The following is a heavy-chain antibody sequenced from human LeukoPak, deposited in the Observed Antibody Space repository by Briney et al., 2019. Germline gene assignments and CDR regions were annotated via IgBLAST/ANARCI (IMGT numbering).Heavy chain of an antibody. J-gene: IGHJ4*02. CDR2: IIPIFGTA. D-gene: IGHD1-20*01. V-gene: IGHV1-69*06. Sequence: ASVKVSCKASGYTFTSYGISWVRQAPGQGLEWMGGIIPIFGTANYAQKFQGRVTITADKSTSTAYMELSSLRSEDTAVYYCARDWLGITGTTDERGTDYWGQGTLVTVSS. CDR3: ARDWLGITGTTDERGTDY. CDR1: GYTFTSYG.